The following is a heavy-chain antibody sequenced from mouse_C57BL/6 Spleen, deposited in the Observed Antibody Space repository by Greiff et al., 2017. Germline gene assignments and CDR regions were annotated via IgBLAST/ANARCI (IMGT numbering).Heavy chain of an antibody. CDR2: IYPGDGDT. V-gene: IGHV1-80*01. CDR3: ASEGDYYGSSSWFAY. CDR1: GYAFSSYW. D-gene: IGHD1-1*01. Sequence: QVQLKESGAELVKPGASVKISCKASGYAFSSYWMNWVKQRPGKGLEWIGQIYPGDGDTNYNGKFKGKATLTADKSSSTAYMQLSSLTSEDSAVYFCASEGDYYGSSSWFAYWCQGTLVTVSA. J-gene: IGHJ3*01.